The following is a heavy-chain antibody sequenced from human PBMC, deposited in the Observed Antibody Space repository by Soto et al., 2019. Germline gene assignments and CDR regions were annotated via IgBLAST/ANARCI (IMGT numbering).Heavy chain of an antibody. CDR3: ARAELGYCSGGSCYYFDY. V-gene: IGHV3-21*01. J-gene: IGHJ4*02. Sequence: EVQLVESGGGLVKPGGSLRLSCAPSGFTFSSYSMNWFRQVPGKGLEWVSSISSSSSYIYYADSVKGRFTISRDNAKNSLYLQMNSLRAEDTAVYYCARAELGYCSGGSCYYFDYWGQGTLVTVSS. CDR1: GFTFSSYS. CDR2: ISSSSSYI. D-gene: IGHD2-15*01.